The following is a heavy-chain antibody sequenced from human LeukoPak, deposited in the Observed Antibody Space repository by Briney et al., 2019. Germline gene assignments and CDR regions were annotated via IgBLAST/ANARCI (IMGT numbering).Heavy chain of an antibody. CDR2: INSDGSST. J-gene: IGHJ4*02. D-gene: IGHD3-22*01. CDR1: GFTFSSYW. Sequence: GGSLRRSCAASGFTFSSYWIHWVRQAPGKGLVWVSRINSDGSSTSYADSVKGRFTISRDNAKNTLYLQMNSLRAEDTAVYYCAREGRTLVIDYWGQGTLVTVSS. V-gene: IGHV3-74*01. CDR3: AREGRTLVIDY.